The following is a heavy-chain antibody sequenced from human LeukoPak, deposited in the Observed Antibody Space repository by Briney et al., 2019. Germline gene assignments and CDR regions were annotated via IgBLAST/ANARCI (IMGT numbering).Heavy chain of an antibody. CDR3: ARSGYYYDSSGYVY. J-gene: IGHJ4*02. D-gene: IGHD3-22*01. CDR2: INHSGST. CDR1: GGSFSGYY. V-gene: IGHV4-34*01. Sequence: PSETLSLTCAVYGGSFSGYYWSWIRQPPGKGLEWIGEINHSGSTNYNPSLKSRVTISVDTSKNQFSLKLSSVTAADTAVYYCARSGYYYDSSGYVYWGQGTLVTVSS.